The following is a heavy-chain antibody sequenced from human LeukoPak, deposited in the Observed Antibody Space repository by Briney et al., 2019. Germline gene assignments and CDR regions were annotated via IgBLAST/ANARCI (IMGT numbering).Heavy chain of an antibody. D-gene: IGHD3-22*01. CDR3: ASAGYYYDSSGPVGAFDI. V-gene: IGHV4-34*01. CDR2: INHSGST. Sequence: SETLSLTCAVYGGPFSGYYWSWIRQPPGKGLEWIGEINHSGSTNYNPSLKSRVTISVDTSKNQFSLKLSSVTAADTAVYYCASAGYYYDSSGPVGAFDIWGQGTMVTVSS. CDR1: GGPFSGYY. J-gene: IGHJ3*02.